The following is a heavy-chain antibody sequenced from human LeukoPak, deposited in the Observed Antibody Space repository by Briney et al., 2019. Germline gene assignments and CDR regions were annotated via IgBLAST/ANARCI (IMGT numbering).Heavy chain of an antibody. D-gene: IGHD3-9*01. CDR1: GGTFSSYA. CDR2: IIPIFGTA. J-gene: IGHJ4*02. CDR3: AREGSDILSY. V-gene: IGHV1-69*13. Sequence: ASVKVSCKASGGTFSSYAISWGRQAPGQGLEWMGGIIPIFGTANYAQKFQGRVTITADESTSTAYMELSSLRSEDTAVYYCAREGSDILSYWGQGTLLTVSS.